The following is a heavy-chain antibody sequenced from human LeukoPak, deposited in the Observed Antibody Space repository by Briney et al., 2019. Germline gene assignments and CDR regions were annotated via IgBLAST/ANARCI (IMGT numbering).Heavy chain of an antibody. CDR2: INPSGGST. V-gene: IGHV1-46*01. CDR1: GYTFTSYY. D-gene: IGHD6-13*01. Sequence: ASVKVSCKASGYTFTSYYVHWVRQAPGQGLEWMGIINPSGGSTSYAQKFQGRVTMTRDTSTSTVYMELSSLRTEDTALYYCAKGPLYSSSWPLFDYWSQGTLVTVSS. CDR3: AKGPLYSSSWPLFDY. J-gene: IGHJ4*02.